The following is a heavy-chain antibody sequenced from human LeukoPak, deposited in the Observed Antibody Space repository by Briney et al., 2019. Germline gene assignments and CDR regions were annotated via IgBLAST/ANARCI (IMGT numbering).Heavy chain of an antibody. CDR1: GFTFSSYS. CDR3: ASLYGSGPNWFDP. J-gene: IGHJ5*02. D-gene: IGHD3-10*01. V-gene: IGHV3-48*01. CDR2: ISSSSSTI. Sequence: QPWGSLRLSCAASGFTFSSYSMNWVRQAPGKGLEWVSYISSSSSTIYYADSVKGRFTISRDNAKNSLYLEMNSLRAEDTAVYYCASLYGSGPNWFDPWGQGTLVTVSS.